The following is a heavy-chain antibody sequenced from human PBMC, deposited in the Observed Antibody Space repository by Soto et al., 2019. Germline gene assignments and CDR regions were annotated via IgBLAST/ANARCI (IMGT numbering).Heavy chain of an antibody. CDR1: GYTFYGYY. J-gene: IGHJ4*02. Sequence: ASVKVSCKASGYTFYGYYIHWVRQAPGQGLEWMGWINPNGGGTNYAQKFQGWVTMTRDTSTSTAYMELSRLTSDDTAIYYCAKVATIFGVVPDYWGQGTLVTVSS. CDR3: AKVATIFGVVPDY. V-gene: IGHV1-2*04. D-gene: IGHD3-3*01. CDR2: INPNGGGT.